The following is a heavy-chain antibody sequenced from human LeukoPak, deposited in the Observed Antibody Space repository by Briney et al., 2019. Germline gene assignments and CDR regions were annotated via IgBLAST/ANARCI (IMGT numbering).Heavy chain of an antibody. J-gene: IGHJ6*02. Sequence: PGGSLRLSCAASGFTFSGFTFSSYAMHWVRQAPGKGLEWVAVVSNDDSIKYYAESLKGRLTISRDNPKNTLYLQMNDLRHEDTAVYYCAKDENPRDYNYSGMDVWGQGTTVTVSS. V-gene: IGHV3-30-3*01. CDR1: GFTFSGFTFSSYA. CDR3: AKDENPRDYNYSGMDV. D-gene: IGHD2/OR15-2a*01. CDR2: VSNDDSIK.